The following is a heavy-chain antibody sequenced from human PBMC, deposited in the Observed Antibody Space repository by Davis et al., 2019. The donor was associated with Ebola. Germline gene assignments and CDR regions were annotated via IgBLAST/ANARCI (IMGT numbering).Heavy chain of an antibody. CDR3: ARQSDTAMVPYYYYGMDV. Sequence: LSLTCAASGFTFSSYGMHWVRQAPGKGLEWVAVIWYDGSNKYYADSVKGRFTISRDNSKNTLYLQMNSLRAEDTAVYYCARQSDTAMVPYYYYGMDVWGQGTTVTVSS. CDR2: IWYDGSNK. D-gene: IGHD5-18*01. V-gene: IGHV3-33*01. J-gene: IGHJ6*02. CDR1: GFTFSSYG.